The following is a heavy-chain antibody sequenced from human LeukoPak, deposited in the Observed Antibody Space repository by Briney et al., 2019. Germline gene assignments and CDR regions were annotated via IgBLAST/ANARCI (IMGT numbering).Heavy chain of an antibody. J-gene: IGHJ4*02. V-gene: IGHV4-59*11. CDR3: ARVYPYSSGWYPFDY. D-gene: IGHD6-19*01. CDR1: GGSISSHY. Sequence: SETLSLTRTVSGGSISSHYWSWIRQPPGKGLEWIGYIYYSGSTNYNPSLKSRVTISVDTSKNQFSLKLSSVTAADTAVYYCARVYPYSSGWYPFDYWGQGTLVTVSS. CDR2: IYYSGST.